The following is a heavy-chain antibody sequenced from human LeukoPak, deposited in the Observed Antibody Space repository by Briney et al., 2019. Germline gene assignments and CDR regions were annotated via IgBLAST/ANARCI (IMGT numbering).Heavy chain of an antibody. D-gene: IGHD2-2*01. Sequence: PSETLSLTCTVSGGSISSDGYYWTWIRQYPGKVLEWIGYIYFSGPTHYNPSLKSRVTISVDTSKNQFSLKLSSVTAADTAVYYCARGQVVPEVNWFDPWGQGTLVTVSS. J-gene: IGHJ5*02. CDR1: GGSISSDGYY. V-gene: IGHV4-31*03. CDR2: IYFSGPT. CDR3: ARGQVVPEVNWFDP.